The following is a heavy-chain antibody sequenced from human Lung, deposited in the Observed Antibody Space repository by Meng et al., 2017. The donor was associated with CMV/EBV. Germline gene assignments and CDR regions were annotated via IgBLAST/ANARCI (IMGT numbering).Heavy chain of an antibody. CDR1: GFTFSSYA. J-gene: IGHJ6*02. Sequence: GESXKISXAASGFTFSSYAMHWVRQAPGKGLEWVANIRFDGTNKYHADSVKGRFTISRDNSKNILYLQMNSLRAEDTAVYYCAKRGDSSGTYAMDVWGQGTXVTVSS. D-gene: IGHD3-22*01. CDR2: IRFDGTNK. CDR3: AKRGDSSGTYAMDV. V-gene: IGHV3-30*02.